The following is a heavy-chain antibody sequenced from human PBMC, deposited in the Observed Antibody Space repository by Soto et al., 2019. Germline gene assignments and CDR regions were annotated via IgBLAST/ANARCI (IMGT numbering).Heavy chain of an antibody. CDR1: GGSISSYY. V-gene: IGHV4-4*07. Sequence: SETLSLTCTVSGGSISSYYWSWIRQPAGKGLEWIGRIYTSGSTNYNPSLKSRVTMSVDTSKNQFSLKLSSVTAADTAAYYCARDRVEQQLVFYYYYYGMDVWGQGTTVTVSS. J-gene: IGHJ6*02. CDR3: ARDRVEQQLVFYYYYYGMDV. D-gene: IGHD6-13*01. CDR2: IYTSGST.